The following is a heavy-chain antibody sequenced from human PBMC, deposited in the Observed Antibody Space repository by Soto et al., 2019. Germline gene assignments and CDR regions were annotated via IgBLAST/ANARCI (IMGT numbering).Heavy chain of an antibody. CDR3: ARWRQQLWVDY. Sequence: GASVEVSWKASGLTFSSNGISWVRQAPGQGLEWMGWISAYNGNTNYAQKLQGRVTMTTDTSTSTAYMELRSLRSDDTAVYYCARWRQQLWVDYWGQGTLVTSPQ. V-gene: IGHV1-18*01. CDR2: ISAYNGNT. D-gene: IGHD5-18*01. J-gene: IGHJ4*02. CDR1: GLTFSSNG.